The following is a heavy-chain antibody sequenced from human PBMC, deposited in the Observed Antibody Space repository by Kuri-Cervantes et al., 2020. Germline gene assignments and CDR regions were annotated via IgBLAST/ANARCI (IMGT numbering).Heavy chain of an antibody. D-gene: IGHD1-26*01. Sequence: GESLKISCAASGFTFSSYAMHWVRQAPGKGLEWVAVISYDGSNKYYADSVKGRFTISRDNSKNTLDLQMNSLRGDDTAVYFCARDRGEWELLLGYWGQGTLVTVSS. V-gene: IGHV3-30-3*01. CDR2: ISYDGSNK. CDR3: ARDRGEWELLLGY. J-gene: IGHJ4*02. CDR1: GFTFSSYA.